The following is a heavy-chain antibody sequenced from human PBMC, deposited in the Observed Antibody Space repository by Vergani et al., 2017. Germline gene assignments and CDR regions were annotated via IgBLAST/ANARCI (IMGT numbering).Heavy chain of an antibody. CDR3: ARQKDYYMDV. J-gene: IGHJ6*03. V-gene: IGHV4-31*03. CDR2: IYYSGTT. CDR1: GAYVGSGGYY. Sequence: QVQLQESGPGLVKASQTLSLTCSVSGAYVGSGGYYWTWVRQRPGMGLDWIGYIYYSGTTYYNPSLEIRLTISLDTSENRLSLKLTSVTDADTAVYYCARQKDYYMDVWGKGTTVTVS.